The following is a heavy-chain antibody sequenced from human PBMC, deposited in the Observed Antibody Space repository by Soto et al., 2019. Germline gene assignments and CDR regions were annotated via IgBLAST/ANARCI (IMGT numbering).Heavy chain of an antibody. CDR1: GFTFSSYA. Sequence: GSLRLSCAASGFTFSSYAMHWVRQAPGKGLEWVAVISYDGSNKYYADSVKGRFTISRDNSKNTLYLQMNSLRAEDTAVYYCARGERYYDSSGYLDYWGQGT. CDR3: ARGERYYDSSGYLDY. D-gene: IGHD3-22*01. V-gene: IGHV3-30-3*01. J-gene: IGHJ4*02. CDR2: ISYDGSNK.